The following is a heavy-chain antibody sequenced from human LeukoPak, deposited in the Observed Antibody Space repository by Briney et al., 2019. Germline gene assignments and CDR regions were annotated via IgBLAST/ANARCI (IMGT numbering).Heavy chain of an antibody. Sequence: GGSLRLSCAASGFIFSSYAMSWVRQAPGKGLEWVSAISGSGGSTYYADSVKGRFTISRDNSKNTLYLQMNSLRAEDTAVYYCARSEYNWNAYYFDYWGQGTLVTVSS. D-gene: IGHD1-20*01. CDR2: ISGSGGST. CDR3: ARSEYNWNAYYFDY. V-gene: IGHV3-23*01. CDR1: GFIFSSYA. J-gene: IGHJ4*02.